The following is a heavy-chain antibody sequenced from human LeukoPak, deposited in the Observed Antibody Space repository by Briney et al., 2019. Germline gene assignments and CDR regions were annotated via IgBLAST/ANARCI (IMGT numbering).Heavy chain of an antibody. CDR2: IYSGGST. J-gene: IGHJ6*02. CDR1: GFAVSSNY. CDR3: ARDPSFSVPYYYYGMDV. D-gene: IGHD3-10*01. Sequence: GGSPRLSCAASGFAVSSNYMSWVRQTPGKGLEWVSVIYSGGSTYYADSVKGRFTISRDNSKNTLYLQMNSLRAEDTAVYYCARDPSFSVPYYYYGMDVWGQGTTVTVSS. V-gene: IGHV3-53*01.